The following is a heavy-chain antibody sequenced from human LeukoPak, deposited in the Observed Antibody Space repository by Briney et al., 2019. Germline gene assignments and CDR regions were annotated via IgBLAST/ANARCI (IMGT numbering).Heavy chain of an antibody. V-gene: IGHV4-39*07. CDR1: GGSISSSSYY. CDR3: AKDLRITMIVVVPGDDAFDI. Sequence: SETLSLTCTVSGGSISSSSYYWGWIRQPPGKGLEWIGSIYYSGSTYYNPSLKSRVTISVDTSKNQFSLKLSSVTAADTAVYYCAKDLRITMIVVVPGDDAFDIWGQGTMVTVSS. D-gene: IGHD3-22*01. CDR2: IYYSGST. J-gene: IGHJ3*02.